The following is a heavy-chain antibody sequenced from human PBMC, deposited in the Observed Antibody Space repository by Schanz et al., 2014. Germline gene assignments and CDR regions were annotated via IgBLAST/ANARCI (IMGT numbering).Heavy chain of an antibody. D-gene: IGHD1-7*01. J-gene: IGHJ3*02. Sequence: QVQLVQSGAEVKKPGSSVKVSCKASGDTFRSYTINWVRHAPGQGLEWMGRIIPITGITNYAQKFQGRVTFTADKSTSTAYMELSSLRPEDTAMYYCARDRWNYEGGIFDIWGQGPMVTVSS. CDR2: IIPITGIT. CDR3: ARDRWNYEGGIFDI. V-gene: IGHV1-69*08. CDR1: GDTFRSYT.